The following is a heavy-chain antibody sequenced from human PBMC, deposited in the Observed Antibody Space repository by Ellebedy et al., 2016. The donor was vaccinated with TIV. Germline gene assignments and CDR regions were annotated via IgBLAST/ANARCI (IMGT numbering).Heavy chain of an antibody. D-gene: IGHD6-13*01. CDR1: GGSISSSSYY. V-gene: IGHV4-39*07. CDR2: IYYSGST. Sequence: SETLSLXXTVSGGSISSSSYYWGWIRQPPGKGLEWIGSIYYSGSTYYNPSLKSRVTISVDTSKNQFSLKLSSVTAADTAVYYCARGRRIAAAGRYWYFDLWGRGTLVTVSS. J-gene: IGHJ2*01. CDR3: ARGRRIAAAGRYWYFDL.